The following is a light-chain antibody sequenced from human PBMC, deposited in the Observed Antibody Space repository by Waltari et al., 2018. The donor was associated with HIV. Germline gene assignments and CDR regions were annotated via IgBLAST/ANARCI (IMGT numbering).Light chain of an antibody. J-gene: IGLJ2*01. V-gene: IGLV2-23*02. CDR1: IGSYNL. CDR2: EVN. CDR3: CSYAGSSNVV. Sequence: IGSYNLVSWYQQHPGKAPKVIIYEVNKRPSGVSNRFSGSTSGSTASLTISGLQAEDEADYYCCSYAGSSNVVFGGGTKLTVL.